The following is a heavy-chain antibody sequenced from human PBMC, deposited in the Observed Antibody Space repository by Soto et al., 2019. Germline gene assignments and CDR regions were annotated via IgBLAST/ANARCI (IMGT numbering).Heavy chain of an antibody. CDR3: AKGPGGSGSLTPRVDF. Sequence: EVQLLESGGGLVQPGGSLRLSCAASGFTLNNYAMTWVRQAPGKGLEWVSAISGGGDTTSYADSVKGRFTVSIDGSKSTLYLQMSSLRAEDTALYYCAKGPGGSGSLTPRVDFWGQGTLVTVSS. CDR1: GFTLNNYA. V-gene: IGHV3-23*01. CDR2: ISGGGDTT. J-gene: IGHJ4*02. D-gene: IGHD3-10*01.